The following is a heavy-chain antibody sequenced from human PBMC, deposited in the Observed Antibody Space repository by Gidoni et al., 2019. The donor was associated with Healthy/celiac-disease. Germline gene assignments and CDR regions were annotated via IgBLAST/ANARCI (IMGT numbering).Heavy chain of an antibody. J-gene: IGHJ5*02. V-gene: IGHV3-7*03. D-gene: IGHD6-13*01. CDR3: ASEAGYSSSWYGNWFDP. CDR1: GFPFSSYW. Sequence: EVQLVESGGGLVQPGGSLRLSCAASGFPFSSYWMGWVRQAPGKGLEWVANIKQDGSEKYYVDSVKGRFTISRDNAKNSLYLQMNSLRAEDTAVYYCASEAGYSSSWYGNWFDPWGQGTLVTVSS. CDR2: IKQDGSEK.